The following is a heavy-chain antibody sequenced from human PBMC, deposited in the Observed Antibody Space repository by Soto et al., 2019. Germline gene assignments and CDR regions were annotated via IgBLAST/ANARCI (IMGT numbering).Heavy chain of an antibody. Sequence: ASVKVSCKASGYTFTSYGISWVRQAPGQGLEWMGWISAYNGNTNYAQKLQGRVTMTTDTSTSTAYMELRSLRSDDTAVYCCASSGRYCSGGSCYQIYYYYGMDVWGQGTTVTVSS. V-gene: IGHV1-18*04. D-gene: IGHD2-15*01. J-gene: IGHJ6*02. CDR3: ASSGRYCSGGSCYQIYYYYGMDV. CDR1: GYTFTSYG. CDR2: ISAYNGNT.